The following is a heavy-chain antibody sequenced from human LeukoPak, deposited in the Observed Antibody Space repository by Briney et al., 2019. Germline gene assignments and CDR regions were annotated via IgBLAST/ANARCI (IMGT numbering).Heavy chain of an antibody. CDR2: LIPMFRTP. Sequence: SVKVSCKAAGGAFSSYAFSWVRQAPGQGPEWMGGLIPMFRTPNYAQKFLGRVTITTDESTSTAYMELTSLGADDTAVYYCARDSTGTTWQLDYWGQGTLVTVSS. CDR1: GGAFSSYA. CDR3: ARDSTGTTWQLDY. D-gene: IGHD1-1*01. V-gene: IGHV1-69*05. J-gene: IGHJ4*02.